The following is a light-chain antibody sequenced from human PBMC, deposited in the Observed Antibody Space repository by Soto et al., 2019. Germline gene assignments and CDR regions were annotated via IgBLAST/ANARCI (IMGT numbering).Light chain of an antibody. V-gene: IGKV3-15*01. Sequence: EIVMTQSPATLSVSPGERTTLSCRASQRVSSNLAWYQQKPGQAPRLLIYGASTRATGIPARFSGSGSGTEFTLTISSLQSEDFAVYYCQQYNDWLWTFGQGTKVEV. CDR1: QRVSSN. J-gene: IGKJ1*01. CDR3: QQYNDWLWT. CDR2: GAS.